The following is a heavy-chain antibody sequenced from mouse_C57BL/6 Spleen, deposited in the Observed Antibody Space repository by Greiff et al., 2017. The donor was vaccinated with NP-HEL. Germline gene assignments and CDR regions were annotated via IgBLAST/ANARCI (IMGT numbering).Heavy chain of an antibody. Sequence: EVQLVESGPGLVKPSQSLSLTCSVTGYSITSGYYWNWIRQFPGNKLEWMGYISYDGSNNYNPSLKNRISITRDTSKNQFFLKLNSVTTEDTATYYCAREGSSSTVWGTGTTVTVSS. CDR1: GYSITSGYY. CDR2: ISYDGSN. J-gene: IGHJ1*03. D-gene: IGHD1-1*01. CDR3: AREGSSSTV. V-gene: IGHV3-6*01.